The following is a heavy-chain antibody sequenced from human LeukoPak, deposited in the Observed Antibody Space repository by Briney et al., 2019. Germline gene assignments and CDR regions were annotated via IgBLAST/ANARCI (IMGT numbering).Heavy chain of an antibody. CDR2: IYYSGST. D-gene: IGHD3-22*01. V-gene: IGHV4-59*01. Sequence: SETLSLTCTVSGGSISSYYWSWIRQPPGKGLEWIGYIYYSGSTNYNPSLKSRVTISVDTSKNQFSLKLSSMTAADTAVYYCARDRGAYDSSGYYALDAFDIWGQGTMVTVSS. CDR1: GGSISSYY. CDR3: ARDRGAYDSSGYYALDAFDI. J-gene: IGHJ3*02.